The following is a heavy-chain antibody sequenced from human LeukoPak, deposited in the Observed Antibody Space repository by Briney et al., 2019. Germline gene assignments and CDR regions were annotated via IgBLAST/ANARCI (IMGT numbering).Heavy chain of an antibody. CDR2: ISSSTRDI. D-gene: IGHD1-14*01. V-gene: IGHV3-21*01. CDR1: GFAFGSYT. J-gene: IGHJ5*01. Sequence: KAGGSLRLSCAASGFAFGSYTMIWVRQAPGKGLEWVSSISSSTRDIYYTDSVKGRFTVSRDNAKKSLYLQMSSLRVEDTAVYYCAREDELTSVDSWGQGTLVSVSS. CDR3: AREDELTSVDS.